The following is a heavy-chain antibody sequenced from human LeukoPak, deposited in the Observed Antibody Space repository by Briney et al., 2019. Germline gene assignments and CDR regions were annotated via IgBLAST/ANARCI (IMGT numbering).Heavy chain of an antibody. CDR3: AKDSSTWGNRYFDY. V-gene: IGHV3-30*18. CDR1: GFTFSSYG. J-gene: IGHJ4*02. D-gene: IGHD2-2*01. CDR2: ISHDGTKN. Sequence: GGSLRLSCAVSGFTFSSYGIHWVRQAPGKGLEWVTFISHDGTKNYYADSVKGRFTVSRDNSKNTLYLQMDSLRADDTAVYYCAKDSSTWGNRYFDYWGQGTLVTVSS.